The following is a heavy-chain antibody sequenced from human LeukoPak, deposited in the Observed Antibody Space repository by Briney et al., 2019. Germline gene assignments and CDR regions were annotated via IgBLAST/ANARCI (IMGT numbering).Heavy chain of an antibody. CDR2: ITGSGANT. J-gene: IGHJ4*02. V-gene: IGHV3-23*01. Sequence: RGCLRLSCAASGFTFTSYAMNWVRQAPGKGLEWVSAITGSGANTYYADSVRGRFTVSRDNSKNTVYLQMNSLRAEDTAFYYCAPRLSSTWYYFDYWGQGTLVTVSS. CDR3: APRLSSTWYYFDY. D-gene: IGHD6-13*01. CDR1: GFTFTSYA.